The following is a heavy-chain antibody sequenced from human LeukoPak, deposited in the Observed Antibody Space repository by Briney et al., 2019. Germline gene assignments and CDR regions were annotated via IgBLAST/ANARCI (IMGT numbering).Heavy chain of an antibody. V-gene: IGHV3-23*01. J-gene: IGHJ4*02. CDR3: ASLILTGYYSSDS. Sequence: GSLRLSCVASGFTFSTYAMSWVRQAPGKGLEWVSVISSSGSSTYFADSVKGRFTISRDNLKNTLYLQMNSLRAEDTAVYYCASLILTGYYSSDSWGQGTLVTVSS. D-gene: IGHD3-9*01. CDR1: GFTFSTYA. CDR2: ISSSGSST.